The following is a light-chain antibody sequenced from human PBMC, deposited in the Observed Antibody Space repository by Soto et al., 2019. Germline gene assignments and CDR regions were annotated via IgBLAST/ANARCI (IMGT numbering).Light chain of an antibody. CDR1: QTISKC. Sequence: DIKMTQSPSTLSGSVGDRGTITCRASQTISKCLAWYQQKPGKTPNLLYYDASSLESGVPSRFSGSGSGSEFTLTISGLQPDDFAAYYCQQYNSYPAFGQGTKVDIK. V-gene: IGKV1-5*01. CDR2: DAS. CDR3: QQYNSYPA. J-gene: IGKJ1*01.